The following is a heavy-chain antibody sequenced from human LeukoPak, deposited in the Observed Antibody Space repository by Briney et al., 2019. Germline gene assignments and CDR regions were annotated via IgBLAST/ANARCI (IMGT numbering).Heavy chain of an antibody. CDR1: GGSFSGSY. V-gene: IGHV4-34*01. CDR2: INHSGST. D-gene: IGHD6-13*01. CDR3: AREVDGMAAAGTFPVDY. Sequence: SETLSLTCAVYGGSFSGSYWSWIRQPPGRGLEWIGEINHSGSTNYNPSLKSRVTISVDTSKNQFSLKLSSVTAADTAVYYCAREVDGMAAAGTFPVDYWGQGTLDTVSS. J-gene: IGHJ4*02.